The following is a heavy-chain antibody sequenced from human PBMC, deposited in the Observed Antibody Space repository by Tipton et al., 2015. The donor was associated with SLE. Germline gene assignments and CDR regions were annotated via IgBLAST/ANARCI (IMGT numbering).Heavy chain of an antibody. J-gene: IGHJ5*02. V-gene: IGHV3-7*03. CDR3: ARGPDYGIRPDWFDP. CDR2: IKQDGSEK. D-gene: IGHD4-17*01. CDR1: GFTFSSYW. Sequence: SLRLSCAASGFTFSSYWMSWVRQAPGKGLEWVANIKQDGSEKYYVGSVKGRFTISRDNAKNSLYLQMNSLRAEDTALYYCARGPDYGIRPDWFDPWGQGTLVTVSS.